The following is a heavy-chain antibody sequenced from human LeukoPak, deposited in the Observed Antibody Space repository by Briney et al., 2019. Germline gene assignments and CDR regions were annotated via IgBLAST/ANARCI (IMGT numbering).Heavy chain of an antibody. CDR2: ISSSGDFI. Sequence: GGSLRLSCAASGFTFSTYEMNWVRQAPGKGLEWVSCISSSGDFIYYADSVKGRFTISRDNAKNSLYLQMSSLRAEDTAVYFCARDQIASDIDYWGQGTLVTVSS. CDR3: ARDQIASDIDY. V-gene: IGHV3-48*03. CDR1: GFTFSTYE. J-gene: IGHJ4*02. D-gene: IGHD6-13*01.